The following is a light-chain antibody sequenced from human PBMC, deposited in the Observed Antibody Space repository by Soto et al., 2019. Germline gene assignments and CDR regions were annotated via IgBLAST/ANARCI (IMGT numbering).Light chain of an antibody. V-gene: IGKV3-20*01. CDR2: GAS. Sequence: EVVMRQSPASLSVSPRETATLCRRASQSVSSSYLAWYQQKPGQAPRLLIYGASSRATGIPDRFSGSGSGTDFTLTISRLEPEDFAVYYCQQYGSSPPFTFGQGTRLEI. CDR3: QQYGSSPPFT. CDR1: QSVSSSY. J-gene: IGKJ5*01.